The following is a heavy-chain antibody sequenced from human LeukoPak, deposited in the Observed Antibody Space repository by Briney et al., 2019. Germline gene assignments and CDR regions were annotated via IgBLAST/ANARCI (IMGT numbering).Heavy chain of an antibody. Sequence: GGSLRLSCAASGFTFSSYAMSWVRQAPGKGLEWVSTIRGSGDNTNYADSVKGRFTISRDNSKNTLFLQMNSLRAEDTAVYYCAKGKGASSWYYFDFWGQGTLVTVSS. CDR1: GFTFSSYA. CDR2: IRGSGDNT. J-gene: IGHJ4*02. V-gene: IGHV3-23*01. D-gene: IGHD6-13*01. CDR3: AKGKGASSWYYFDF.